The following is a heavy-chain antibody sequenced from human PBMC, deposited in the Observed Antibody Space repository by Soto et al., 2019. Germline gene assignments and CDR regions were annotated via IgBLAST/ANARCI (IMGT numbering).Heavy chain of an antibody. D-gene: IGHD3-9*01. J-gene: IGHJ4*02. CDR3: ARVRDSLRYFDWLLRAPSYDY. Sequence: EASVKVSCKASGYTFTSYGISWVRQAPGQGLEWMGWISAYNGNTNYAQKLQGRVTMTTDTSTSTAYMELRSLRSDDTAVYYCARVRDSLRYFDWLLRAPSYDYRGQGTLVTVSS. CDR1: GYTFTSYG. V-gene: IGHV1-18*01. CDR2: ISAYNGNT.